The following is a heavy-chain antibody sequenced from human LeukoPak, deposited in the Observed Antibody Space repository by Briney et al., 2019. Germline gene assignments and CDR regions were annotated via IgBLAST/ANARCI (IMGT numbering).Heavy chain of an antibody. V-gene: IGHV3-66*01. CDR1: GFTVSSNY. D-gene: IGHD6-19*01. Sequence: GGSLRLSCAASGFTVSSNYMSWARQAPGKGLEWVSVIYSGGSTYYADSVKGRFTISRDNSKNTLYLQMNSLRAEDTAVYYCARDKGSGWYWFDPWGQGTLVTVSS. CDR3: ARDKGSGWYWFDP. CDR2: IYSGGST. J-gene: IGHJ5*02.